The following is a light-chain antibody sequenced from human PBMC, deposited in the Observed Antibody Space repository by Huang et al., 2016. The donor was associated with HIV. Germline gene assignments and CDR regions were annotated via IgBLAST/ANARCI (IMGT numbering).Light chain of an antibody. V-gene: IGKV1-NL1*01. CDR2: SAA. CDR3: QQYYSTLWT. CDR1: QGISNS. Sequence: DIQMTQSPPSLSASVGDRVIITCRASQGISNSLAWYQQKPGKAPKLLLYSAARLESGGPSRFSGSGSGTDYTLAISSLQPEDFATYYCQQYYSTLWTFGQGTKVEIK. J-gene: IGKJ1*01.